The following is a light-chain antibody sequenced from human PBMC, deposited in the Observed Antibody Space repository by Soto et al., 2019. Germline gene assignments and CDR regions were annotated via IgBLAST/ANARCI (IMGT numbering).Light chain of an antibody. CDR1: QDIGSV. CDR3: QHYLNYPIT. Sequence: AILMTQSPSSLSASIGDTVTITFRASQDIGSVLAWYQQKPGTAPKVLISGASDLHGGVPSRFSGSGSRTDFTLTITHLQSEDFATYYCQHYLNYPITFGQGTRLEI. J-gene: IGKJ5*01. CDR2: GAS. V-gene: IGKV1-8*01.